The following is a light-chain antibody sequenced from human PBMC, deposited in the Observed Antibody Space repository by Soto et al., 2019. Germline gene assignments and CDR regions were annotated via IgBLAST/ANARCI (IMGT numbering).Light chain of an antibody. J-gene: IGKJ4*01. Sequence: DIQMTQSPSSLSASVGDRVTITCQASQDISNYLNWYQQKPGKPPKLLIYDASTLEKGVPSRFSGSGSGTVFSFPISSLQPEDVATYYCQQYHNLPLTFGGGTKVVIK. V-gene: IGKV1-33*01. CDR3: QQYHNLPLT. CDR1: QDISNY. CDR2: DAS.